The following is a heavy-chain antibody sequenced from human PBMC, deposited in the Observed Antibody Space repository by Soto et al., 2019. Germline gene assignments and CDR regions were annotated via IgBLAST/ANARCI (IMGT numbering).Heavy chain of an antibody. V-gene: IGHV3-9*01. Sequence: EVQLVESGGGLVQPGRSLRLSCAASGFTFDDYAMHWVRQAPGKGLEWVSGISWNSGSIGYADSVKGRFTISRDNAKNSLYLQMNSLRAEDTALYYCAKDREQRYMDVWGKGTTVTVSS. CDR1: GFTFDDYA. J-gene: IGHJ6*03. CDR2: ISWNSGSI. CDR3: AKDREQRYMDV.